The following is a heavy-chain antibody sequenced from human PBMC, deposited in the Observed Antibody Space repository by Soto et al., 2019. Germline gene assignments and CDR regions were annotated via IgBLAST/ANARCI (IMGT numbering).Heavy chain of an antibody. V-gene: IGHV3-7*05. CDR2: IKEDGSEK. J-gene: IGHJ5*02. CDR3: ARDFGGP. D-gene: IGHD1-26*01. Sequence: EVQLVESGGGLVQPGGSLRLSCTASGFTFSSYWMNWVRQAPGKGLEWVGNIKEDGSEKFYVDSVKGRFTISRDNAKNSLYLDMNSLRVDDTAISFCARDFGGPWGQGTLVNVSS. CDR1: GFTFSSYW.